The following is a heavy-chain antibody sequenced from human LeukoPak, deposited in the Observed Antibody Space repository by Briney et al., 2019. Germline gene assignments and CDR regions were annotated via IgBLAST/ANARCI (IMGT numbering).Heavy chain of an antibody. V-gene: IGHV1-69*13. CDR2: IIPIFGTA. Sequence: SVKVSCKASGYTFTSYAMNWVRQAPGQGLEWMGGIIPIFGTANYAQKFQGRVTITADESTSTAYMELSSLRSEDTAVYYCAKRAAAGHFDYWGQGTLVTVSS. D-gene: IGHD6-13*01. J-gene: IGHJ4*02. CDR1: GYTFTSYA. CDR3: AKRAAAGHFDY.